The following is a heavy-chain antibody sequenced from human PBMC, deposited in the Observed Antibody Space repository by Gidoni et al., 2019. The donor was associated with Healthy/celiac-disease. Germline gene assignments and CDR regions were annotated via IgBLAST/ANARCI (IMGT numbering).Heavy chain of an antibody. V-gene: IGHV3-33*01. D-gene: IGHD2-2*01. CDR1: GFTFSSYG. Sequence: QVQLVESGGGVVQPGRSLRLSCAASGFTFSSYGLHWVRQAPGKGLEWVAVIWYDGSNKYYADSVKGRFTISRDNSKNTLYLQMNSLRAEDTAVYYCARDAERCSSTSCYAIWMDYWGQGTLVTVSS. CDR2: IWYDGSNK. CDR3: ARDAERCSSTSCYAIWMDY. J-gene: IGHJ4*02.